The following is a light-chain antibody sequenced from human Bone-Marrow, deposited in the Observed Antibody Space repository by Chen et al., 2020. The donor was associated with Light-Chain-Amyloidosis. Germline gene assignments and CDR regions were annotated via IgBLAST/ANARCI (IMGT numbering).Light chain of an antibody. Sequence: DIQMTQSPSSLSASVGDRVTITCRASQSISSYLNWYQQKPGKAPKLLIYAASSLQSGVPSRFSGSGSGTDFTLTISSQQPEDFATYDCQQSYSTPWTFGQGTKVEIK. V-gene: IGKV1-39*01. CDR3: QQSYSTPWT. CDR1: QSISSY. J-gene: IGKJ1*01. CDR2: AAS.